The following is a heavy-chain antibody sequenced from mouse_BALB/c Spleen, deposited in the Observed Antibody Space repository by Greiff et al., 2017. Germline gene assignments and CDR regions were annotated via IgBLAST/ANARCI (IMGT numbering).Heavy chain of an antibody. CDR1: GFSLTSYG. D-gene: IGHD2-2*01. CDR3: AREGYYGYDGFAY. V-gene: IGHV2-9*02. Sequence: QVQLKQSGPGLVAPSQSLSITCTVSGFSLTSYGVHWVRQPPGKGLEWLGVIWAGGSTNYNSALMSRLSISKDNSKSQVFLKMNSLQTDDTAMYYCAREGYYGYDGFAYWGQGTLVTVSA. CDR2: IWAGGST. J-gene: IGHJ3*01.